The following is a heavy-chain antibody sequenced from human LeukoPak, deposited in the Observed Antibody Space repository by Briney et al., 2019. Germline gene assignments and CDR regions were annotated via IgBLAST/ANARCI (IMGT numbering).Heavy chain of an antibody. CDR3: ASRYCSGGSCRLYYYGIDV. D-gene: IGHD2-15*01. CDR1: VFTVSSNY. J-gene: IGHJ6*02. CDR2: IYSGGST. V-gene: IGHV3-53*01. Sequence: SGGSLRLSCAASVFTVSSNYMSWVRQAPGKGLEWVSVIYSGGSTYYADSVKGRFTISRDNSKNTLYPQMNSLRAEDTAVYYCASRYCSGGSCRLYYYGIDVSGQGTTVTVSS.